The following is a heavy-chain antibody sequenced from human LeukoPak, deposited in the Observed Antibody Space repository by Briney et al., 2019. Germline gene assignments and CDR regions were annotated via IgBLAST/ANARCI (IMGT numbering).Heavy chain of an antibody. CDR2: INPNSGGT. CDR3: ARAGGYSGYDNDAFDI. CDR1: GYTFTGYY. Sequence: ASVKVSCKASGYTFTGYYMHWVRQAPGQGREWMGWINPNSGGTNYAQKFQGRVTMTRDTSISTAYMELSRLRSDDTAVYYCARAGGYSGYDNDAFDIWGQGTMVTVSS. J-gene: IGHJ3*02. D-gene: IGHD5-12*01. V-gene: IGHV1-2*02.